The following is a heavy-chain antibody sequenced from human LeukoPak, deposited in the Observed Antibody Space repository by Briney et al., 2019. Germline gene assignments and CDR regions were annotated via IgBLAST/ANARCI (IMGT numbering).Heavy chain of an antibody. CDR3: ARDLNEIGNGAFDI. CDR1: GYTFTSYG. CDR2: ISAYNGNT. Sequence: ASVKVSCKASGYTFTSYGISWVRQAPGQGLEWMGWISAYNGNTNYAQKLQGRVTMTTDTSTSTAYTELRSLRSDDTAVYYCARDLNEIGNGAFDIWGQGTMVTVSS. D-gene: IGHD2/OR15-2a*01. V-gene: IGHV1-18*01. J-gene: IGHJ3*02.